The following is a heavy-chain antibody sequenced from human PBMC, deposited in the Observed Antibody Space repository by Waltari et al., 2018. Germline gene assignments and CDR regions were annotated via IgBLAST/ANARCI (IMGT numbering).Heavy chain of an antibody. CDR1: GGSIRSYY. Sequence: QVQLQESGPGLVKPSETLSLTCTVSGGSIRSYYWSWIRQPPGKGLEWIGYIYYSGSTNYNPSLKSRVTISVDTSKNQFSLKLSSVTAADTAVYYCARRGGYSGYENIWGQGTMVTVSS. V-gene: IGHV4-59*01. J-gene: IGHJ3*02. D-gene: IGHD5-12*01. CDR2: IYYSGST. CDR3: ARRGGYSGYENI.